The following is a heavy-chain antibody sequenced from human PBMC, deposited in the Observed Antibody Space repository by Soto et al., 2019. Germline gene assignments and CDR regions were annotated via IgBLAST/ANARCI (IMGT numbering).Heavy chain of an antibody. CDR1: DYSINSDSNL. CDR3: ARDGYCINTSCYFLPDV. J-gene: IGHJ6*02. D-gene: IGHD2-2*03. CDR2: IHTGGSS. V-gene: IGHV4-28*03. Sequence: SETLSLTCTVSDYSINSDSNLWGWIRQPPGKGLEWIGYIHTGGSSYYNPSLKSRVTMSVDTAKNQFSLKLNSVTAADTAVYYCARDGYCINTSCYFLPDVWGQGTTVTVSS.